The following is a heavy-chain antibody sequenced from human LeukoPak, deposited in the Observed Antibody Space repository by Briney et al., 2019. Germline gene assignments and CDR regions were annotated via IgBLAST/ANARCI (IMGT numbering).Heavy chain of an antibody. CDR2: ISRSGDYI. CDR3: AKDRLVGGSDRHPLDY. CDR1: GFTFSSYT. J-gene: IGHJ4*02. Sequence: GESVRLSCAASGFTFSSYTMTWVRQAPGKGLEWVSSISRSGDYIFYADSVRGRFTISRDNAKNSLYLQMTSLRAEDTAVYYCAKDRLVGGSDRHPLDYRGQGTLVTVS. V-gene: IGHV3-21*01. D-gene: IGHD1-26*01.